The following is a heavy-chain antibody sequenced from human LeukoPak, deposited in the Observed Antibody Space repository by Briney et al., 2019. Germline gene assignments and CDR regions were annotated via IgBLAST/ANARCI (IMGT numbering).Heavy chain of an antibody. Sequence: PGGSLRLSCAASGFTFSSYSMNWVRQAPGKGLEWVSYISSSSSTIYYADSVKGRFTISRDNAKNSLYLQMNSLRAEDTAVYYCARVRIAVAERYFDLWGRGTLVTVSS. CDR3: ARVRIAVAERYFDL. D-gene: IGHD6-19*01. J-gene: IGHJ2*01. V-gene: IGHV3-48*01. CDR2: ISSSSSTI. CDR1: GFTFSSYS.